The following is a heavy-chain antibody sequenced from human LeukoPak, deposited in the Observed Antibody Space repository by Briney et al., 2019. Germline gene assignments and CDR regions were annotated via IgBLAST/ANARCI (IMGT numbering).Heavy chain of an antibody. CDR3: AGDNWGHVDY. CDR1: GFSFSNYL. J-gene: IGHJ4*02. Sequence: PGGSLRLSCAASGFSFSNYLMNWVRQAPGKGLEWVANINLDGSEKYYADSVKGRFTISRDNAKNSLYLQMNSLRAEDTAVYYCAGDNWGHVDYWGQGTLVTVSS. V-gene: IGHV3-7*01. CDR2: INLDGSEK. D-gene: IGHD7-27*01.